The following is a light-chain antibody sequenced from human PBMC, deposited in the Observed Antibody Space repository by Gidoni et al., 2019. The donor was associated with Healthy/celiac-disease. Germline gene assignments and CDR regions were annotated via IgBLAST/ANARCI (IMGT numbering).Light chain of an antibody. CDR1: ALPKQY. J-gene: IGLJ2*01. Sequence: SYELTQPPSLTVSPGQTARITCSGDALPKQYAYWYQQKPGQAPVLVIYKDSERPSGIPEQFSGSSSGTTVTLTSSGVQAEDEADYYCQSADSSGTMEVFGGGTKLTVL. CDR3: QSADSSGTMEV. CDR2: KDS. V-gene: IGLV3-25*03.